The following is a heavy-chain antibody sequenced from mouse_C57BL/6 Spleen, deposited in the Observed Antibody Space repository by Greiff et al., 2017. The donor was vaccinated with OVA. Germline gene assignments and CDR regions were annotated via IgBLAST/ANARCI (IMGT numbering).Heavy chain of an antibody. CDR1: GYSITSGYY. V-gene: IGHV3-6*01. J-gene: IGHJ1*03. CDR3: ARRSSYGYFDV. CDR2: ISYDGSN. Sequence: VQLKESGPGLVKPSQSLSLTCSVTGYSITSGYYWNWIRQFPGNKLEWMGYISYDGSNNYNPSLKNRISITRDTSKNQFFLKLNSVTTEDTATYYCARRSSYGYFDVWGTGTTVTVAS. D-gene: IGHD1-1*01.